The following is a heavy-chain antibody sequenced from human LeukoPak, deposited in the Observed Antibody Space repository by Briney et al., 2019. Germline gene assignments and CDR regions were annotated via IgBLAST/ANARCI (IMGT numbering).Heavy chain of an antibody. D-gene: IGHD3-16*01. CDR1: GYTFTNYD. CDR3: ARGGGGWYFDL. J-gene: IGHJ2*01. V-gene: IGHV1-18*01. Sequence: GASVTVSCKASGYTFTNYDISWVRQAPGQRLEWMGWINPYDGNTNYAQNLQGRVTMTTDTSTSTAYMELRSLRSDATAVYYCARGGGGWYFDLWGRGTLVTVSS. CDR2: INPYDGNT.